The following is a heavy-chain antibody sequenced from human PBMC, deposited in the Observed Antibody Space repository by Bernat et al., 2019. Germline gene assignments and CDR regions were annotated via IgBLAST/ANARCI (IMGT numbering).Heavy chain of an antibody. CDR1: GYTFTGYY. Sequence: QVQLVQSGAEVKKPGASVKVSCRASGYTFTGYYMHWVRQAPGKGLEWMGGFNHEDDETVYAQKFQGRVTMTEDTSTDTAYMELSNLRSEDTAVYYCATDASYGDSLGWYFDLWGRGTLVTVSS. J-gene: IGHJ2*01. D-gene: IGHD4-17*01. V-gene: IGHV1-24*01. CDR2: FNHEDDET. CDR3: ATDASYGDSLGWYFDL.